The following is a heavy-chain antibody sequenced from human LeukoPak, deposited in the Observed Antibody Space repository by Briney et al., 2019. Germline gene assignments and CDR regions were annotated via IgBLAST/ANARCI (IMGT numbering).Heavy chain of an antibody. CDR3: ARGGVEYYFDY. CDR2: ISYDGSNK. V-gene: IGHV3-30*04. J-gene: IGHJ4*02. CDR1: GFTFSSYA. Sequence: GGSLRLSCAASGFTFSSYAMHWVRQAPGKGLEWVAVISYDGSNKYYADSVKGRFTISRDNSKNTLYLQMNSLSAEDTAVYYCARGGVEYYFDYWGQGTLVTVSS. D-gene: IGHD3-16*01.